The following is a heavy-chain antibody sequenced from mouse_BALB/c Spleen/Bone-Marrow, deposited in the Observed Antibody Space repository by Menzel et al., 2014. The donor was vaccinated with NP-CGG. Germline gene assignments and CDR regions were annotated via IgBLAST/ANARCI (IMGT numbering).Heavy chain of an antibody. CDR2: IDPANGNT. J-gene: IGHJ2*01. D-gene: IGHD1-1*01. V-gene: IGHV14-3*02. CDR3: ARYYYGSSLFDY. CDR1: GFNIKDTY. Sequence: VQLQHSGAELVKPGASVKLSCTASGFNIKDTYMRWVKQRPEQGLEWIGRIDPANGNTKYDPKFQGKATITADTSSNTAYLQLSSLTSEDTAVYYCARYYYGSSLFDYWGQGTTLTVSS.